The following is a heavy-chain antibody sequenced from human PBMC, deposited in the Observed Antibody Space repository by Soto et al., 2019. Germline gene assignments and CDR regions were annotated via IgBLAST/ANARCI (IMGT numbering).Heavy chain of an antibody. J-gene: IGHJ4*02. CDR2: ISAYNGNT. V-gene: IGHV1-18*01. CDR1: GFTFTRYG. Sequence: ASVKVSCKAFGFTFTRYGIKSVRPAPGQRLEWMGWISAYNGNTNYAQKLQGRVTMTTDTSTSTAYMELRSLRSDDTAVYYCARDFYLGYCSGGSCPFDYWGQGTLVTVSS. D-gene: IGHD2-15*01. CDR3: ARDFYLGYCSGGSCPFDY.